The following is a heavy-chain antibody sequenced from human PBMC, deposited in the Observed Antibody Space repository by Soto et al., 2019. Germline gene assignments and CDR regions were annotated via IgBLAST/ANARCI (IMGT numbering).Heavy chain of an antibody. CDR2: ISYDGSNK. D-gene: IGHD6-25*01. CDR3: ASYFWSSGGYGMDV. V-gene: IGHV3-30*03. J-gene: IGHJ6*02. Sequence: QVQLVESGGGVVQPGRSLRLSCAASGFTFSSYGMHWVRQAPGKGLEWVAVISYDGSNKYYADSVKGRFTISRDNSKNTLYLQMNSLRAEDTAVYYCASYFWSSGGYGMDVWGQGTTVTVSS. CDR1: GFTFSSYG.